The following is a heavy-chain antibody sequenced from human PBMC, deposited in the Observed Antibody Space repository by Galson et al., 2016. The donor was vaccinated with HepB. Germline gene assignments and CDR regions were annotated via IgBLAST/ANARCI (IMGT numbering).Heavy chain of an antibody. CDR1: GFTFTSHW. CDR3: ARKSNLGYGSGFDY. V-gene: IGHV3-74*01. CDR2: INDDGRST. Sequence: LRLSCAASGFTFTSHWMHWVRQAPGKGLVWVSRINDDGRSTIYADSVTGRFAISRDNAKNTLYLQMNSLRAEDTAVYYCARKSNLGYGSGFDYWGQGTLVTVSS. D-gene: IGHD3-10*01. J-gene: IGHJ4*02.